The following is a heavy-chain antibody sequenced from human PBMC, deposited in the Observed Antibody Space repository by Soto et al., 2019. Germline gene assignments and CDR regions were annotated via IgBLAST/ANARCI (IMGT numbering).Heavy chain of an antibody. Sequence: SETLSLTCTVSGDALGSYWWSWIRQPPGKALEWIGYIYHSGNTNYNPPLESRVTISVDTSKNQFSLRLSSVTAADTAVYYCAREVVEPAAMGNHYYYMDVWGKGTTVTVSS. D-gene: IGHD2-2*01. CDR1: GDALGSYW. J-gene: IGHJ6*03. V-gene: IGHV4-59*12. CDR2: IYHSGNT. CDR3: AREVVEPAAMGNHYYYMDV.